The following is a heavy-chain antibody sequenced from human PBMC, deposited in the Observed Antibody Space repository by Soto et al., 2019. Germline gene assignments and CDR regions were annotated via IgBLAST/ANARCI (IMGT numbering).Heavy chain of an antibody. J-gene: IGHJ5*02. V-gene: IGHV4-34*01. CDR3: ARDRLFGVDNWFDP. Sequence: SETLSLTCAVYGGSFSDYYWSWIRQPPGEGLEWIGEINNSGSTNYNPSLKSRVTISVDTSKNQFSLNLASVTAADTAVYYCARDRLFGVDNWFDPWGQGTLVTVSS. CDR2: INNSGST. CDR1: GGSFSDYY. D-gene: IGHD3-10*01.